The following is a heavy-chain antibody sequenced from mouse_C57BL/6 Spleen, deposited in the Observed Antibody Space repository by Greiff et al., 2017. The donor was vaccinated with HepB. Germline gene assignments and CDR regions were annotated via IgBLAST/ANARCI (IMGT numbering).Heavy chain of an antibody. CDR3: ARKGDDYVYYFDY. Sequence: EVQLQQSGPVLVKPGASVKMSCKASGYTFTDYYMNWVKQSHGKSLEWIGVINPYNGGTSYNQKFKGKATLTVDKSSSTAYMELNSLTSEDSAVYYCARKGDDYVYYFDYWGQGTTLTVSS. D-gene: IGHD2-4*01. V-gene: IGHV1-19*01. CDR2: INPYNGGT. J-gene: IGHJ2*01. CDR1: GYTFTDYY.